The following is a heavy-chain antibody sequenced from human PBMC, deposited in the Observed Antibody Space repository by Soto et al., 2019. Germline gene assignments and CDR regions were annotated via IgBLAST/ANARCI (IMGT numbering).Heavy chain of an antibody. CDR3: ATPSSYYYGSGSDAFDI. CDR2: MNPNSGNT. Sequence: ASVKVSCKASGYTFTSYDINWVRQATGQGLEWMGWMNPNSGNTGYAQKFQGRVTMTRNTSISTAYMELSSLRSEDTAVYYCATPSSYYYGSGSDAFDIWGQGTMVTVS. CDR1: GYTFTSYD. V-gene: IGHV1-8*01. D-gene: IGHD3-10*01. J-gene: IGHJ3*02.